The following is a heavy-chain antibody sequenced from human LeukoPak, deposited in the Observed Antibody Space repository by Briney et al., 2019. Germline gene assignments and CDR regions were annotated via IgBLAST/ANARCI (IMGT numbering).Heavy chain of an antibody. CDR3: AGDRVAHRGYFDL. D-gene: IGHD2-15*01. CDR1: GFTFSSYD. J-gene: IGHJ2*01. CDR2: ISGSGTTI. V-gene: IGHV3-48*03. Sequence: TGGSLRLSCAASGFTFSSYDMNWVRQAPGEGLEWVSHISGSGTTIYYADSVKGRFTISRDNAKNSLYLQMNSLRAEDTAVYYCAGDRVAHRGYFDLWGRGTLVTVSS.